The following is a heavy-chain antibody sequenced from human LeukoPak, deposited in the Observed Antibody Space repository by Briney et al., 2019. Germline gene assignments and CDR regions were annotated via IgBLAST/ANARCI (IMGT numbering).Heavy chain of an antibody. CDR3: ARVCSGGSCYEDFYYGMDV. V-gene: IGHV1-69*04. Sequence: ASVKVSCKASGDTFSSYAINWVRQAPGQGLEWMGRIIPTLGIANYAQKFQGRVTITADKSTSTTYLEVSSLRSEDTAVYYCARVCSGGSCYEDFYYGMDVWGQGTTVTVSS. D-gene: IGHD2-15*01. CDR1: GDTFSSYA. J-gene: IGHJ6*02. CDR2: IIPTLGIA.